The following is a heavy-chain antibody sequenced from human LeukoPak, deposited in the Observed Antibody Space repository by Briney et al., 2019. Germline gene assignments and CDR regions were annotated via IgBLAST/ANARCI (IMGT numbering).Heavy chain of an antibody. CDR1: GLTFRNYW. V-gene: IGHV3-7*01. J-gene: IGHJ4*02. Sequence: GGSLRLSCAASGLTFRNYWMSWVRQAPGKGLEWVANIKPDGGVQNYVDSVKGRFTITRDNAANSLFLQMNSLRDEDTAVYYCATSFPYCGVDSCALGGQGTLVTVSS. CDR2: IKPDGGVQ. D-gene: IGHD2-21*01. CDR3: ATSFPYCGVDSCAL.